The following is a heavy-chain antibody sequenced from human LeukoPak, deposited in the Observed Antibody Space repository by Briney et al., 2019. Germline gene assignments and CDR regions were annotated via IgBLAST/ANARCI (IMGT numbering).Heavy chain of an antibody. CDR2: IYSGGST. CDR3: ASGIVSSSPDY. CDR1: GFIVSSNY. D-gene: IGHD6-6*01. J-gene: IGHJ4*02. V-gene: IGHV3-53*04. Sequence: GGSLRLSCAASGFIVSSNYMSGVRQAPGKGLEWVSVIYSGGSTYYADSVKGRFTISRHNSKNTLYLQMNSLRAEDTAVYYCASGIVSSSPDYWGQGTLVTVSS.